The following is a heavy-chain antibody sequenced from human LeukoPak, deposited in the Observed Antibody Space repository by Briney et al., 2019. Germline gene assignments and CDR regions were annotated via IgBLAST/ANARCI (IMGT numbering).Heavy chain of an antibody. Sequence: PSETLSLTCAVSGDFISSSDWWSWVRQAPGQGLEWIGEIHESGSTNCNPSLKSRVTISIDKSKNQVSLKLSSVTAADTAVYYCSRGGNHRLDFWGQGTLVTVSS. J-gene: IGHJ4*02. D-gene: IGHD1-14*01. CDR3: SRGGNHRLDF. CDR1: GDFISSSDW. CDR2: IHESGST. V-gene: IGHV4-4*02.